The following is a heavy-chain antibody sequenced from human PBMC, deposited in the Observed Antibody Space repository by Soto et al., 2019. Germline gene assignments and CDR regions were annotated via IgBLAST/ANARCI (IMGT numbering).Heavy chain of an antibody. Sequence: QVQLVQSGAEVKKPGSSVKVSCKASGGTFSSYAISWVRQAPGQGLEWMGGIIPIFGTANYAQKFQGRVTITADESTSTAYMELSSLRSEDTGVYYCARDGIAVAGTYHYYYGMDVWGQGTTVTVSS. J-gene: IGHJ6*02. V-gene: IGHV1-69*01. CDR2: IIPIFGTA. CDR3: ARDGIAVAGTYHYYYGMDV. CDR1: GGTFSSYA. D-gene: IGHD6-19*01.